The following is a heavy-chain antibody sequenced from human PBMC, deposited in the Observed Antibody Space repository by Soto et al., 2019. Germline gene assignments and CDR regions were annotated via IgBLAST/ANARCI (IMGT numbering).Heavy chain of an antibody. CDR2: IYWDDDK. D-gene: IGHD3-10*01. CDR1: GFSLSTSGVG. Sequence: QITLKESGTPLVKPTQTLTLTCTFSGFSLSTSGVGVAWIRQPPGEALEWLGVIYWDDDKRYSPSLKSRLTITKDTSKNQVVLTMTNMDSVDTGTYPCAHLMGYGSGNDQWGQGTLVTVSS. CDR3: AHLMGYGSGNDQ. V-gene: IGHV2-5*02. J-gene: IGHJ5*02.